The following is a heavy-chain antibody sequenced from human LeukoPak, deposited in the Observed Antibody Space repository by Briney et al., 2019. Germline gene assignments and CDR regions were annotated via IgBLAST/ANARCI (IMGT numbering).Heavy chain of an antibody. V-gene: IGHV3-23*01. CDR1: GFTFSIYA. Sequence: GGSLRLSCAASGFTFSIYAMSWVRRGTGKGLEWVSSTSSGGELTFYADSVKGRFAISRDNSKNTLYLQMNSLRAEDTAVYYCAKDRPNYYHDNGHYYRRGGDCWGQGTLVTVSS. CDR3: AKDRPNYYHDNGHYYRRGGDC. CDR2: TSSGGELT. D-gene: IGHD3-22*01. J-gene: IGHJ4*02.